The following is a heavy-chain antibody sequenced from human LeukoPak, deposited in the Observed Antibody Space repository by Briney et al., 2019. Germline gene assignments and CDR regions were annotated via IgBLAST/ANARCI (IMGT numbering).Heavy chain of an antibody. Sequence: PSGTLSLTCAVSGGSISSRNWWSWVRQPPGKGLEWIGEIYHSGSTNYNPSLKTRVTISVDKSKNQFSLQLNSVTPEDTALYYCARAQAYSGRIFDYWGQGTLVTVSS. D-gene: IGHD1-26*01. J-gene: IGHJ4*02. CDR3: ARAQAYSGRIFDY. V-gene: IGHV4-4*02. CDR1: GGSISSRNW. CDR2: IYHSGST.